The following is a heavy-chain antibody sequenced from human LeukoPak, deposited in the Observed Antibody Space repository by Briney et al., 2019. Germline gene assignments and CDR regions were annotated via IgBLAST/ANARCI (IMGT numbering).Heavy chain of an antibody. J-gene: IGHJ3*02. CDR2: IIPIFGTA. D-gene: IGHD3-10*01. Sequence: SVKVSCKASGGIFSSYAISWVRQAPGQGLERMGRIIPIFGTANYAQKFQGRVTITTDESTSTAYMELSSLRSEDTAVYYCARDNGAPGAFDIWGQGTMVTVSS. CDR1: GGIFSSYA. CDR3: ARDNGAPGAFDI. V-gene: IGHV1-69*05.